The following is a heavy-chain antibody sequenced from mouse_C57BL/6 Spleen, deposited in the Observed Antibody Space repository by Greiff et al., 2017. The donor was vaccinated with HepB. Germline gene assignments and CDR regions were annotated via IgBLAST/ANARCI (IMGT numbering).Heavy chain of an antibody. J-gene: IGHJ4*01. CDR1: GYAFSSYW. V-gene: IGHV1-80*01. D-gene: IGHD2-12*01. CDR2: IYPGDGDT. Sequence: QVQLKQSGAELVKPGASVKISCKASGYAFSSYWMNWVKQRPGKGLEWIGQIYPGDGDTNYNGKFKGKATLTADKSSSTAYMQLSSLTSEDSAVYFCARGDYTTREGLGDYWGQGTSVTVSS. CDR3: ARGDYTTREGLGDY.